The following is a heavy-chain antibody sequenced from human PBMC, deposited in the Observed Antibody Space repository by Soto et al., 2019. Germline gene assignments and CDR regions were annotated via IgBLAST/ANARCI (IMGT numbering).Heavy chain of an antibody. CDR3: AVGPPSGEFDC. Sequence: SVEVSGKGSACTLTAYGINWVRQPPGQGCEWMGWVNTGNGNTAYSQKLQGRVTITRETSARTGYMAVSSMRSEDMDVYYCAVGPPSGEFDCCGHGTRVTISS. D-gene: IGHD3-3*01. CDR1: ACTLTAYG. CDR2: VNTGNGNT. V-gene: IGHV1-3*04. J-gene: IGHJ4*01.